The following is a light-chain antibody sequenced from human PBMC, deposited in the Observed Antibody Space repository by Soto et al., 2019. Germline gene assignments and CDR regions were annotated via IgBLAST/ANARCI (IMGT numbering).Light chain of an antibody. Sequence: DIQMTQSPSTLSASVGDRVTITCRASQSITSWLAWYQQKPGKAPKLLIYKASTLESGVPSRFNGSGPGTEFTLTISSLQPDDFATYYCQQYNTYRWTFGQGTKVEIK. CDR3: QQYNTYRWT. J-gene: IGKJ1*01. CDR1: QSITSW. CDR2: KAS. V-gene: IGKV1-5*03.